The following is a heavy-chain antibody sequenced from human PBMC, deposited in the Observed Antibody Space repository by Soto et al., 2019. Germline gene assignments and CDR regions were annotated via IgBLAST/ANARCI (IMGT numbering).Heavy chain of an antibody. CDR1: GFTFSSYW. D-gene: IGHD1-1*01. Sequence: HPGGSLRLSCAASGFTFSSYWMSWVRQAPGKGLEWVASIKQDGSEKYYVDSVKGRFTISRDNAKNSLYLQMNSLRAEDTAVYYCARDLSTGLFDYWGQGTLVTVSS. J-gene: IGHJ4*02. V-gene: IGHV3-7*01. CDR3: ARDLSTGLFDY. CDR2: IKQDGSEK.